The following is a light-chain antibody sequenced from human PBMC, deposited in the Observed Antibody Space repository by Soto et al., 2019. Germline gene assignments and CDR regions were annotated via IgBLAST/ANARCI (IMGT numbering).Light chain of an antibody. CDR2: DAS. J-gene: IGKJ1*01. Sequence: DIQMTQSPSSVSASLVESVTIPCQASQDISNYLNWYQQKPGKAPKLLIYDASNLETGVPSRFSGSGSGTDFTFTISSLQPDDFATYYCQQYMSYSFGQGTKV. V-gene: IGKV1-33*01. CDR3: QQYMSYS. CDR1: QDISNY.